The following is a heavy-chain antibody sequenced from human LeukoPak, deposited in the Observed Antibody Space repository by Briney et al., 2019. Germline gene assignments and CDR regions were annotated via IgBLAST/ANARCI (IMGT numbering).Heavy chain of an antibody. CDR3: ARGMVRGVILPPYYDMDV. Sequence: GGSLRLSCAGSGFTFTTYWMHWVRQAPGRGLVWVSRINSDGSSTTYADSVKGRFTISRDNAKNTLYLQMNSLRAEDTAVYYCARGMVRGVILPPYYDMDVWGKGTTVTISS. CDR1: GFTFTTYW. CDR2: INSDGSST. D-gene: IGHD3-10*01. J-gene: IGHJ6*03. V-gene: IGHV3-74*01.